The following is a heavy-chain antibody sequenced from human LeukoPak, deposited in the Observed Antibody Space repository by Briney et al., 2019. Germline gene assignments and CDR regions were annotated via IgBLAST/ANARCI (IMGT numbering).Heavy chain of an antibody. J-gene: IGHJ6*03. CDR1: VGSISSYY. Sequence: SETLSLTCTVSVGSISSYYWSWSRPPPGKGVGWSGYIYYSGSTNYNPSIKSRVTILVDTYKNQFSLKLSSVTAADTAVYFCARGRSSMVRGYYYYYMDGWSKGTTVTISS. V-gene: IGHV4-59*01. D-gene: IGHD3-10*01. CDR3: ARGRSSMVRGYYYYYMDG. CDR2: IYYSGST.